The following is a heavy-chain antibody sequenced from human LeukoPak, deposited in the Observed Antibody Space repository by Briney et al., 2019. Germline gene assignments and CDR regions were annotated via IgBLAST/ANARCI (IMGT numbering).Heavy chain of an antibody. Sequence: GGSLRLSCAASGFTFSSYAMHWVRQAPGKGLEYVSAISSNGGSTYYANSVKGRFTISRDNSKNTLYLQMGNLRAEDMAVYYCARDEATMIPRLPDYWGQGTLVTVSS. CDR1: GFTFSSYA. CDR2: ISSNGGST. J-gene: IGHJ4*02. D-gene: IGHD3-22*01. V-gene: IGHV3-64*01. CDR3: ARDEATMIPRLPDY.